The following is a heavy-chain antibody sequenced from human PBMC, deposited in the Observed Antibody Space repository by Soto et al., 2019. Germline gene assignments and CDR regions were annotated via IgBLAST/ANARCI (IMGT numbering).Heavy chain of an antibody. CDR2: IYYSGST. D-gene: IGHD2-2*01. J-gene: IGHJ5*02. V-gene: IGHV4-59*12. CDR3: AREYCSSTSCYEGLTGFDP. Sequence: SETLSLTCTVSGGSISSYYWSWIRQPPGKGLEWIGYIYYSGSTNYNPSLKSRVTISVDTSKNQFSLKLSSVTAADTAVYYCAREYCSSTSCYEGLTGFDPWGQGTLVTVSS. CDR1: GGSISSYY.